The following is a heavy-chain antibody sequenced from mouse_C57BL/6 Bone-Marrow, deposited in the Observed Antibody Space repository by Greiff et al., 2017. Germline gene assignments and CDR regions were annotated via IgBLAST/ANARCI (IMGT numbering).Heavy chain of an antibody. D-gene: IGHD1-1*02. CDR1: GYTFTGYW. J-gene: IGHJ3*01. CDR2: ILPGSGRT. V-gene: IGHV1-9*01. CDR3: ARWWLPPPLFAY. Sequence: VQLQQSGAELMKPGASVKLSCKATGYTFTGYWIEWVKQRPGHGLEWIGEILPGSGRTNYNEQFKGKATFTADTSSNTAYMQLSSLTTEDSAIYYCARWWLPPPLFAYWGQGTLVTVSA.